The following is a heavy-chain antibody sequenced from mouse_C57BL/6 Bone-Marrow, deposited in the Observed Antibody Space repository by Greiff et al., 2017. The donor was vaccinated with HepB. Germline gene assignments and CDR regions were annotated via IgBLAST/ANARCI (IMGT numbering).Heavy chain of an antibody. D-gene: IGHD1-1*01. CDR2: IWSDGST. J-gene: IGHJ4*01. Sequence: QVQLKESGPGLVAPSQSLSITCTVSGFSLTSYGVHWVRQPPGKGLEWLVVIWSDGSTTYNSALKSRLSISKDNSKSQVFLKMNSLQTDDTAMYYCARHPFSTVVATDYAMDYWGQGTSVTVSS. V-gene: IGHV2-6-1*01. CDR3: ARHPFSTVVATDYAMDY. CDR1: GFSLTSYG.